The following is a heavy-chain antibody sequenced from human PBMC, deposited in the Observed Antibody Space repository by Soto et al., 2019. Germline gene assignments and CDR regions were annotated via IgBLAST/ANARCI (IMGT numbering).Heavy chain of an antibody. CDR1: GFSLSTSGMC. CDR3: ARKHTAMTDAFDI. CDR2: IDWDDDK. Sequence: GSGPTLVNHTQPLTLTCTFSGFSLSTSGMCVSWIRQPPGEALEWLALIDWDDDKYYSTSLKTRLTISKDTSKNQVVLTMTNMDPVDTATYYCARKHTAMTDAFDIWGQGTMVTVSS. J-gene: IGHJ3*02. V-gene: IGHV2-70*01. D-gene: IGHD5-18*01.